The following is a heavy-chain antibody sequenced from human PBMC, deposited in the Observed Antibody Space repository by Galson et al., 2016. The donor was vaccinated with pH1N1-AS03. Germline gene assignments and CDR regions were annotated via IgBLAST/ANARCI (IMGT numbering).Heavy chain of an antibody. D-gene: IGHD6-19*01. CDR3: ARDGPPQGISVAGSFDF. CDR2: ISTTSSSI. J-gene: IGHJ4*02. Sequence: SLRLSCAASGFPFSGYSMSWVRQAPGKRLEWVSFISTTSSSIYYADSVKGRFTISRDNAKNSLFLQMNSLRDEDTAVYYCARDGPPQGISVAGSFDFWGQGTLVTVSS. CDR1: GFPFSGYS. V-gene: IGHV3-21*01.